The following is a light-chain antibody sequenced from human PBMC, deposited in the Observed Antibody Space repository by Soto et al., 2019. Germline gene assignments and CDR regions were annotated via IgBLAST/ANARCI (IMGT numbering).Light chain of an antibody. Sequence: EIVLTQSPGTLSLSPGERATLSCRASQSVSSSYLAWYQQKPGQAPRLLIYGASSRATGIPDRFSGSGSGTAFTLTISRLEPEVFAMYYCQQYGSSPSFGPGTKVDIK. V-gene: IGKV3-20*01. CDR3: QQYGSSPS. CDR1: QSVSSSY. J-gene: IGKJ3*01. CDR2: GAS.